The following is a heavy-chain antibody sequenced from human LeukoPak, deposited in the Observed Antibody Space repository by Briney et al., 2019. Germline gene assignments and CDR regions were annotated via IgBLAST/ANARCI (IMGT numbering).Heavy chain of an antibody. V-gene: IGHV1-2*02. CDR1: GYTFTGYY. J-gene: IGHJ5*02. D-gene: IGHD2-21*02. CDR2: INPNSGGT. CDR3: ALLAYCGGDCSSWFDP. Sequence: ASVSLSCKASGYTFTGYYMDCVRHAPGQRLEWMLCINPNSGGTNYAQKFQGRVTMTRETSISTAYMELSRLRSEATAVSYCALLAYCGGDCSSWFDPWGQGTLVTVSS.